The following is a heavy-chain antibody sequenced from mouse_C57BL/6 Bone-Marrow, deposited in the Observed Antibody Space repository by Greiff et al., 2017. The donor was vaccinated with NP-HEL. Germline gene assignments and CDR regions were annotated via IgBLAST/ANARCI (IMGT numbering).Heavy chain of an antibody. CDR1: GYTFTSYW. CDR2: IDPSDSYT. Sequence: VQLQQPGAELVMPGASVKLSCKASGYTFTSYWMHWVKQRPGQGLEWIGEIDPSDSYTNYNQKFKGKSTLTVDKSSSTAYMQLSSLTSEDSAVYYCARRPGLGYFDVWGTGTTVTVSS. J-gene: IGHJ1*03. V-gene: IGHV1-69*01. CDR3: ARRPGLGYFDV. D-gene: IGHD2-2*01.